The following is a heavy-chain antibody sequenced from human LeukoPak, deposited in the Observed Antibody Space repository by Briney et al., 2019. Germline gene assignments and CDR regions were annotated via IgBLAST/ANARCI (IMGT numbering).Heavy chain of an antibody. CDR1: GGSISSYY. D-gene: IGHD5-12*01. V-gene: IGHV4-59*01. CDR2: IYYSGST. Sequence: PSETLSLTCTVSGGSISSYYWSWIRQPPGKGLEWIGYIYYSGSTNYNPSLKSRVTISVDTSKNQFSLKLSSVTAADTAVYYCARRVATNYYCYGMDVWGKGTTVTVSS. J-gene: IGHJ6*04. CDR3: ARRVATNYYCYGMDV.